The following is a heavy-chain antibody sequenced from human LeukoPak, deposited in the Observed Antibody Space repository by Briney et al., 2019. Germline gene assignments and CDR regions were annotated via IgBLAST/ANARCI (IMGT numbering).Heavy chain of an antibody. CDR3: ASAIVVVVAAPGLYYYDY. D-gene: IGHD2-15*01. CDR1: GFTFSSYE. Sequence: SGGSLRLSCAASGFTFSSYEMYWVRQAPGKGLEWVSYISSSGSTIYYADSVKGRFTISRDNAKNSLYLQMNSLRAEDTAVYYCASAIVVVVAAPGLYYYDYWGQGTLVTVSS. CDR2: ISSSGSTI. J-gene: IGHJ4*02. V-gene: IGHV3-48*03.